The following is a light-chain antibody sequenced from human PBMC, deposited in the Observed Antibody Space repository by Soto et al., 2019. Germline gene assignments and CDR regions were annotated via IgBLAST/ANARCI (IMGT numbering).Light chain of an antibody. CDR2: SAS. CDR1: QSVSSSY. Sequence: EIVLTQSPGTLSLSPGERATLSCRASQSVSSSYLAWYQQKPGQAPRLLIYSASSRATGIPDRFSGSGSGTDFTLTIRRLETEDFAVYYCQQYGSSPRTFGQGTKLEIK. V-gene: IGKV3-20*01. CDR3: QQYGSSPRT. J-gene: IGKJ2*01.